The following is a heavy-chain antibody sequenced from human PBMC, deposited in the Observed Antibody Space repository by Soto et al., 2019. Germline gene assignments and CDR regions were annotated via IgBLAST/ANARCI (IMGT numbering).Heavy chain of an antibody. Sequence: PGGSLRLSCAASGFTFSSYGMHWVRQAPGKGLEWVAVIWYDGSNKYYADSVKGRFTISRDNSKNTLYLQMNSLRAEDTAVYYCARDRLSRIGSSWSIYYYGMDVWGQGTTVTVSS. CDR2: IWYDGSNK. V-gene: IGHV3-33*01. D-gene: IGHD6-13*01. CDR1: GFTFSSYG. CDR3: ARDRLSRIGSSWSIYYYGMDV. J-gene: IGHJ6*02.